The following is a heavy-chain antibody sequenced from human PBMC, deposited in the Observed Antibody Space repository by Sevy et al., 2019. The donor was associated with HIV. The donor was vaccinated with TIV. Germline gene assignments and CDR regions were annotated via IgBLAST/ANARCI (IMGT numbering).Heavy chain of an antibody. J-gene: IGHJ4*02. Sequence: SETLSLTCTVSGGSFSGYYWSWIRQPPGKGLEWIGYIYDSGRTNYNPSLKSRVTISVDTSKNQFSLKLNSVTAADTAVYYCARSLNNYDSSGYQMGFDYWGQGTLVTVSS. D-gene: IGHD3-22*01. V-gene: IGHV4-59*01. CDR1: GGSFSGYY. CDR3: ARSLNNYDSSGYQMGFDY. CDR2: IYDSGRT.